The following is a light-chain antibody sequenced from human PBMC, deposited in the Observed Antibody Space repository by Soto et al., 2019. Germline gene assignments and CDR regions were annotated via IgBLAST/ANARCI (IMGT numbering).Light chain of an antibody. J-gene: IGLJ3*02. CDR3: AAWDYSLSGYWV. Sequence: QSVLSQPPSASGTPGQRVTISCSGSSSNIGRNYVYWYQQVPGTAPKLLIFRNNQRPSGVPDRFSVSKSGTSASLAISGLRSEDEADYFCAAWDYSLSGYWVFGGGTKLTVL. V-gene: IGLV1-47*01. CDR2: RNN. CDR1: SSNIGRNY.